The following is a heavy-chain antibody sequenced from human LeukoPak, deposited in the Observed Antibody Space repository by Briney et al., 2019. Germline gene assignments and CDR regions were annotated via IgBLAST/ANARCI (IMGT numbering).Heavy chain of an antibody. CDR2: ISSSSSYI. J-gene: IGHJ6*03. Sequence: GGSLRLSCAASGFTFSSYSMNWVRQAPGKGLEWVSSISSSSSYIYYADSVKGRFTISRDNAKNSLYLQMNSLRAEDTAVYYCARAGPGNYYYMDVWGKGTTVTVSS. CDR3: ARAGPGNYYYMDV. CDR1: GFTFSSYS. V-gene: IGHV3-21*01.